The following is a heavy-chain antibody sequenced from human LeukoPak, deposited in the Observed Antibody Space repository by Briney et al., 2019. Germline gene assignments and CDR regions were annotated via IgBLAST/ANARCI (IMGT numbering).Heavy chain of an antibody. V-gene: IGHV5-51*01. CDR1: GYKFTNYW. J-gene: IGHJ4*02. D-gene: IGHD1-26*01. Sequence: GESLKISCKGSGYKFTNYWIGWVRQMPGKGLEWMGIIYPDDSNTRYSPSFQGQVTISTDKSISTTYLQWSSLKASDTAMYYCARQDGGSYQYYFDYWGQGTLVTVSS. CDR2: IYPDDSNT. CDR3: ARQDGGSYQYYFDY.